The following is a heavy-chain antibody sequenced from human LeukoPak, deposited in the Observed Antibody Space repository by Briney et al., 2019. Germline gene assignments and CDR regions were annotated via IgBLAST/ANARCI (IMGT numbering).Heavy chain of an antibody. D-gene: IGHD2-15*01. CDR2: INNDGSDI. Sequence: GGSLRLSCAASGFTFSDFWMHWVRQAPGKGLVWVSRINNDGSDIIYTDSVKGRFTISRANAKNTLYLQMNSLRPEDTAVYYCVRDTPHRRLDPWGQGTLVTVSS. CDR1: GFTFSDFW. J-gene: IGHJ5*02. CDR3: VRDTPHRRLDP. V-gene: IGHV3-74*01.